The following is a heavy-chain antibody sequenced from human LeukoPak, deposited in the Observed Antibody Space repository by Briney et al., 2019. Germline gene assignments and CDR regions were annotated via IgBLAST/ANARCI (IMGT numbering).Heavy chain of an antibody. J-gene: IGHJ6*03. CDR3: ARVSCSGVSCYHYYYYMDV. D-gene: IGHD2-15*01. CDR1: GGSISSSSNY. CDR2: IYYSGST. V-gene: IGHV4-39*07. Sequence: AETLSLTCSVSGGSISSSSNYWGWIRQPPVKGLDWIGTIYYSGSTYYNPSLKSRVTISVDTSKNQFFLNLNSVTAADTAVYYCARVSCSGVSCYHYYYYMDVWGRGTTVTVSS.